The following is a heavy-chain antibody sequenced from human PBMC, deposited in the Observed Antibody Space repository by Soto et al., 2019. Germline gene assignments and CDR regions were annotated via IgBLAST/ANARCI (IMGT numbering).Heavy chain of an antibody. Sequence: SCAASGFTFSSYAMSWVRQAPGKGLEWVSAISGSGGSTYYADSVKGRFTISRDNSKNTLYLQMNSLRAEDTAVYYCASPPRSYCSGGSCYSAGGSYWGQGTLVTVSS. D-gene: IGHD2-15*01. J-gene: IGHJ4*02. CDR2: ISGSGGST. CDR3: ASPPRSYCSGGSCYSAGGSY. V-gene: IGHV3-23*01. CDR1: GFTFSSYA.